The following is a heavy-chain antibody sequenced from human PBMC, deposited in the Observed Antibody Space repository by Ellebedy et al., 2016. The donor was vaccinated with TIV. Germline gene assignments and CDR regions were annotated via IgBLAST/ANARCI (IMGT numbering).Heavy chain of an antibody. D-gene: IGHD5-24*01. V-gene: IGHV1-46*01. CDR2: INPSGGGA. Sequence: AASVKVSCKASGFTFTSYYMHWVRQAPGQGLEWMGIINPSGGGASYAQKFQGRVTMTRDTSTGTVYMELSSLRSEDTAVYYCARGGGMATMSGRGYWGQGTLVTVSS. CDR3: ARGGGMATMSGRGY. J-gene: IGHJ4*02. CDR1: GFTFTSYY.